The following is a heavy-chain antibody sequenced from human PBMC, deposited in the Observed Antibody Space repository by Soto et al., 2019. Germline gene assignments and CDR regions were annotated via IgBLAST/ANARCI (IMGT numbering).Heavy chain of an antibody. V-gene: IGHV3-11*05. CDR1: GSTFSDYY. CDR3: ARDNDYYDSSGYFDY. Sequence: GALRLSCAASGSTFSDYYMSWIRQAPGKGLEWVSYISSSSSYTNYADSVKGRFTISRDNAKNSLYLQMNSLRAEDTAVYYCARDNDYYDSSGYFDYWGQGTLVTVSS. D-gene: IGHD3-22*01. J-gene: IGHJ4*02. CDR2: ISSSSSYT.